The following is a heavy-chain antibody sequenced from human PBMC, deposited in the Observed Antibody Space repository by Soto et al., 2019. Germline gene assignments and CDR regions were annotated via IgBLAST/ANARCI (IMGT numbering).Heavy chain of an antibody. CDR3: ARVPSRIVVVAATSPFDY. V-gene: IGHV1-8*01. J-gene: IGHJ4*02. CDR2: MNPNSGNT. CDR1: GYTFTSYD. Sequence: VQLVQSGAEVKKPGASVKVSCKASGYTFTSYDINWVRQATGQGLEWMGWMNPNSGNTGYAQKFQGRVTMTRNTSISTAYMELSSLRSEDTAVYYCARVPSRIVVVAATSPFDYWGQGTLVTVSS. D-gene: IGHD2-15*01.